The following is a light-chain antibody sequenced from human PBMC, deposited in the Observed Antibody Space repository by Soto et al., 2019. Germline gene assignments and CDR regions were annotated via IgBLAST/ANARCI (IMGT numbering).Light chain of an antibody. CDR3: QQYGSSPRT. V-gene: IGKV3-20*01. J-gene: IGKJ1*01. CDR1: QSVSSSY. CDR2: GAS. Sequence: EIVLTQSPGTLSLSPGERATLSCRASQSVSSSYLAWYQQKPGQAPRLLIYGASSRATGIPDRFSGSGSGTDFTLTISRLEPEDLGVYYCQQYGSSPRTFGQGTNVEIK.